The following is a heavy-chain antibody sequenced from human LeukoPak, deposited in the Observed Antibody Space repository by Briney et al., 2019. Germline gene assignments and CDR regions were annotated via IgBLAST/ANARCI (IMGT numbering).Heavy chain of an antibody. CDR1: GFTFSDYS. D-gene: IGHD3-22*01. J-gene: IGHJ4*02. CDR2: ISVRSNYR. CDR3: VRLRRNNDRSGYYYYYDY. Sequence: PGGSLRLSCAAPGFTFSDYSFNWVRQAPGKGLEWVSSISVRSNYRYYADSVRGRFTISRDDARDSLFLQMNSLRAEDTAVYFCVRLRRNNDRSGYYYYYDYWGQGTLVTVSS. V-gene: IGHV3-21*01.